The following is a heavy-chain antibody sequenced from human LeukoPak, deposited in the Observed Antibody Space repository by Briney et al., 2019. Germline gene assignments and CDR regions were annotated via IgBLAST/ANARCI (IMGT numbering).Heavy chain of an antibody. CDR2: IYYSGTT. Sequence: KPSETLSLTCTVSGGSISSYYWSWIRQPPGKALEWFGYIYYSGTTNYNLSLKSRVTMSLDTSKNQLSLKLRSVTAADTAVYYCARLHETGLLFDYWGQGTLVTVSS. CDR1: GGSISSYY. CDR3: ARLHETGLLFDY. J-gene: IGHJ4*02. D-gene: IGHD3-9*01. V-gene: IGHV4-59*08.